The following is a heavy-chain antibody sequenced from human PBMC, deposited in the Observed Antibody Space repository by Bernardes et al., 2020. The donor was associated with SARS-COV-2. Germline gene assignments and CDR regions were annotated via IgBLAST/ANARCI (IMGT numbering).Heavy chain of an antibody. D-gene: IGHD3-22*01. Sequence: SETLSLTCTVSGGSISGYFWSWIRQPAGKGLESIGRIYSSGNTYYSPSFRSRLTLSVDTSKNQFSLRLTSVTAADTAVYYCARDSSGYSNRPLGSFDIWGQGTMVTVSS. CDR2: IYSSGNT. CDR3: ARDSSGYSNRPLGSFDI. J-gene: IGHJ3*02. CDR1: GGSISGYF. V-gene: IGHV4-4*07.